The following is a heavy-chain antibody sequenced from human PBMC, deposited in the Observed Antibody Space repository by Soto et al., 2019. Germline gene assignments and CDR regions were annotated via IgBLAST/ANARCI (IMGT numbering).Heavy chain of an antibody. D-gene: IGHD1-1*01. Sequence: LRLSCAASGFIFSSHDMHWVRLVTGQGLEWVSGIASNGDEHYSDSVKGRFTISRDNAKNSLYLQMNSLRAEDTATYYCTGGQDNLAVNFDYWGQGTPVTVSS. CDR3: TGGQDNLAVNFDY. V-gene: IGHV3-13*01. CDR2: IASNGDE. CDR1: GFIFSSHD. J-gene: IGHJ4*02.